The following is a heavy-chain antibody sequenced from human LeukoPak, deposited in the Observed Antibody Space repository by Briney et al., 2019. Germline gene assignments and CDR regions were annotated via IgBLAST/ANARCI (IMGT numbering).Heavy chain of an antibody. CDR3: AKARDGDTGDFDY. Sequence: PGGSLRLSCAASGFTFSNYGMHWVRQAPGKGLEWVAFIRYDGSNKYYADFVKGRFTISRDNSKNTLYLQMNSLRAEDTAVYYCAKARDGDTGDFDYWGQGTLVTVSS. V-gene: IGHV3-30*02. D-gene: IGHD4-17*01. CDR1: GFTFSNYG. J-gene: IGHJ4*02. CDR2: IRYDGSNK.